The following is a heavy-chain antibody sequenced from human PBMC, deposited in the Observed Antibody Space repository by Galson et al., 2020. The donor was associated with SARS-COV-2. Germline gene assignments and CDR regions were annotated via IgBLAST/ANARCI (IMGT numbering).Heavy chain of an antibody. CDR3: VRRITPKPRDGFWSGYSADFDYGMDV. Sequence: ASVKVSCKASGYTFTSNGISWVRQAPGQGLEWMGWINTKSGKTNYAQKFQDRVTVTTDTSTTTVYMELTSLTSHDTAVYYCVRRITPKPRDGFWSGYSADFDYGMDVWGQGTTVTVSS. V-gene: IGHV1-18*04. J-gene: IGHJ6*02. D-gene: IGHD3-3*01. CDR2: INTKSGKT. CDR1: GYTFTSNG.